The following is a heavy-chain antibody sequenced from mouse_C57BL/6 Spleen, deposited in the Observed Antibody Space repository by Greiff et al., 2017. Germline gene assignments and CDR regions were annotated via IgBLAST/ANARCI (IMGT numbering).Heavy chain of an antibody. CDR1: GFTFSDYG. CDR2: ISSGSSTI. Sequence: DVKLVESGGGLVKPGGSLKLSCAASGFTFSDYGMHWVRQAPEKGLEWVAYISSGSSTIYYADTVKGRFTISRDNAKNTLFLQMTSLRSEDTAMYYCARSPIYYDYEGYYFDYWGPGTTLTVSS. V-gene: IGHV5-17*01. D-gene: IGHD2-4*01. CDR3: ARSPIYYDYEGYYFDY. J-gene: IGHJ2*01.